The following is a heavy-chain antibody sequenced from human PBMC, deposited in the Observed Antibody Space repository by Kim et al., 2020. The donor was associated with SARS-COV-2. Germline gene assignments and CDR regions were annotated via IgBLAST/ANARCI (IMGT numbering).Heavy chain of an antibody. CDR1: GGSISSSNW. V-gene: IGHV4-4*02. CDR2: IYHSGST. J-gene: IGHJ3*02. Sequence: SETLSLTCAVSGGSISSSNWWSWVRQPPGKGLEWIGEIYHSGSTNYNPSLKSRDPISVDKSKNQFSLKLRSVTAADTAEYYCARSTLRYFDWSDAFDIWGQETMVTVSS. D-gene: IGHD3-9*01. CDR3: ARSTLRYFDWSDAFDI.